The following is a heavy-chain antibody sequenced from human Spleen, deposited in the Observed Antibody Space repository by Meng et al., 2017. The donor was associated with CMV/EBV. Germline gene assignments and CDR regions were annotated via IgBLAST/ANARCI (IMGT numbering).Heavy chain of an antibody. J-gene: IGHJ4*02. CDR3: ARTGSFDY. Sequence: GESLKISCAASGFTFSTYSMNWVRQAPGKGLEWVSYISSTSSSINYADSVKARFTISRDNAKNSLYLQLNSLRAEDTAVYYCARTGSFDYWGQGTLVTVSS. CDR2: ISSTSSSI. D-gene: IGHD1-14*01. V-gene: IGHV3-48*04. CDR1: GFTFSTYS.